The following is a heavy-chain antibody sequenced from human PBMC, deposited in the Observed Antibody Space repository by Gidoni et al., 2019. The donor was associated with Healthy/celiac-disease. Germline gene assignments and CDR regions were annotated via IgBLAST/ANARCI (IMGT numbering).Heavy chain of an antibody. CDR2: ISGSGGST. D-gene: IGHD3-3*01. CDR1: GFTFSSYA. J-gene: IGHJ6*02. Sequence: EVQLLESGGGLVQPGGSLRLSCAASGFTFSSYAMSWVRQAPGKGLELVSAISGSGGSTYYADSVKGRFTISRDNSKNTLYLQMNSLRAEETAVYYCAKVGSGNYDFWSGRGGGMDVWGQGTTVTVSS. V-gene: IGHV3-23*01. CDR3: AKVGSGNYDFWSGRGGGMDV.